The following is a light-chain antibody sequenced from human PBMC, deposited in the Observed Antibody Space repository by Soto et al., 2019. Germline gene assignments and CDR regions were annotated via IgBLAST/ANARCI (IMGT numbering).Light chain of an antibody. V-gene: IGKV3-11*01. CDR1: QSVSSY. J-gene: IGKJ3*01. CDR2: DAS. Sequence: EIVLTQSPATLSLSPGERATLSCRASQSVSSYLAWYQQKPGQAPRLLIYDASNRATGIPARFSGSGSGTDFPLTISSLEPEDFAVYYCQQRSNFFGPGTKVDIK. CDR3: QQRSNF.